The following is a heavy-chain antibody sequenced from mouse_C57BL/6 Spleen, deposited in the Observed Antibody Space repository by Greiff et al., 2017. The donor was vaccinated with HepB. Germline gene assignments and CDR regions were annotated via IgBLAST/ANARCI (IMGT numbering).Heavy chain of an antibody. V-gene: IGHV1-26*01. D-gene: IGHD3-2*02. CDR1: GYTFTDYY. CDR3: ARRLRYFDV. J-gene: IGHJ1*03. Sequence: VQLQQSGPELVKPGASVKISCKASGYTFTDYYMNWVKQSHGKSLEWIGDINPNNGGTSYNQKFKGKATLTVDKSSSTAYMELRSLTSEDSAVYYCARRLRYFDVWGTGTTVTVSS. CDR2: INPNNGGT.